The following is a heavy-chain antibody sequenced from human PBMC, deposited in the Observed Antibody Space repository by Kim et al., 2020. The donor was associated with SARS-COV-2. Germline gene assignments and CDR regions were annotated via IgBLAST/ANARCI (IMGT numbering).Heavy chain of an antibody. J-gene: IGHJ3*02. D-gene: IGHD3-9*01. V-gene: IGHV3-30-3*01. Sequence: GGSLRLSCAASGFTFSSYAMHWVRQAPGKGLEWVAVISYDGSNKYYADSVKGRFTISRDNSKNTLYLQMNSLRAEDTAVYYCARHELVIIGAFDIWGQGTMVTVSS. CDR3: ARHELVIIGAFDI. CDR1: GFTFSSYA. CDR2: ISYDGSNK.